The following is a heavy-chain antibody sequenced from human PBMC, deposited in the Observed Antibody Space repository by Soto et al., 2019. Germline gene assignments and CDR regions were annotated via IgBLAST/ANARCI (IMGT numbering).Heavy chain of an antibody. CDR1: GGSIRNSGYY. D-gene: IGHD4-4*01. CDR2: ISYSGST. Sequence: QVQLQESGPGLVKPSQTLSLTCTVSGGSIRNSGYYWSWILQLPGKGLEWIGFISYSGSTDYAPSLKSRVTMSVDTSKNQFSMNLSSVTAADTAVYYCGRDAVTKRDFYYYGMDVWGRGTTVTVSS. V-gene: IGHV4-31*03. CDR3: GRDAVTKRDFYYYGMDV. J-gene: IGHJ6*02.